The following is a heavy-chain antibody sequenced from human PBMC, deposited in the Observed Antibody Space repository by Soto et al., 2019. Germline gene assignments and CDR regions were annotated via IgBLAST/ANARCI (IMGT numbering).Heavy chain of an antibody. CDR2: IWYDGSNK. D-gene: IGHD2-2*03. J-gene: IGHJ3*02. V-gene: IGHV3-33*01. CDR3: ARDPLDIVVVPAAHDAFDI. CDR1: GFTFSSYG. Sequence: QVQLVESGGCVVQPGRSLRLSCAASGFTFSSYGMHWVRQAPGKGLEWVAVIWYDGSNKYYADSVKGRFTISRDNSKNTLYLQMNSLRAEDTAVYYCARDPLDIVVVPAAHDAFDIWGQGTMVTVSS.